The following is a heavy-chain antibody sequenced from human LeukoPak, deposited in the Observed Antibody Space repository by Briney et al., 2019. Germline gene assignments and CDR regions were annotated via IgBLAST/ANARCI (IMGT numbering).Heavy chain of an antibody. CDR2: IYYSGST. J-gene: IGHJ3*02. CDR3: ARDQGVYGSGSYYSHAFDI. Sequence: SETLSLTCTVSGDSLSIYYWSWIRQPPGKGLEWVGYIYYSGSTNYNTSIKSRVTISVDTSKNQFSLKLRSVTAADTGVYYCARDQGVYGSGSYYSHAFDIWGQGTMVTVSS. CDR1: GDSLSIYY. V-gene: IGHV4-59*01. D-gene: IGHD3-10*01.